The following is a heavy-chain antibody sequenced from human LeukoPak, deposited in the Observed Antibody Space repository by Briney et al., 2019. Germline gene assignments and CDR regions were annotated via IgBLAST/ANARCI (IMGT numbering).Heavy chain of an antibody. CDR2: ISYDGTNK. CDR3: SKANLRATAGTAVDD. CDR1: GFTFSNYA. J-gene: IGHJ4*02. Sequence: GRSLGLSCAASGFTFSNYAMHWVRQAPGKGLEWVAVISYDGTNKYYADSVRGRFTISRDNSKNMVYLQMNSLRAEDTAVYYCSKANLRATAGTAVDDWGQGTLVTVSS. D-gene: IGHD6-13*01. V-gene: IGHV3-30*18.